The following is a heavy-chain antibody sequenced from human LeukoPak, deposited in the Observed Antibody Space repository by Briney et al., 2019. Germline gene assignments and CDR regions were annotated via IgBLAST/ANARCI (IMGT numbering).Heavy chain of an antibody. CDR1: GFTFSSYG. CDR3: AKGWRYDSSGYLMVY. Sequence: GGSLRLSCAASGFTFSSYGMHWVRQAPSKGLEWVAVIWYDGSNKYYADSVKGRFTISRDNSKNTLYLQMNSLRAEDTAVYYCAKGWRYDSSGYLMVYWGQGTLVTVSS. CDR2: IWYDGSNK. V-gene: IGHV3-33*06. J-gene: IGHJ4*02. D-gene: IGHD3-22*01.